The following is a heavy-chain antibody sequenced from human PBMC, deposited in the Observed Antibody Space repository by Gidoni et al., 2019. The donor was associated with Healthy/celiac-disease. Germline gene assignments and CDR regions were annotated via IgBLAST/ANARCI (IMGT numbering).Heavy chain of an antibody. CDR1: GFTFSSYG. J-gene: IGHJ4*02. CDR3: AREGENPSGYFDY. CDR2: IWYDGSNK. D-gene: IGHD3-16*01. Sequence: QVQLVESGGGVVQPGRSLRLSCAASGFTFSSYGMHWVRQAPGKGLEWVAVIWYDGSNKYYADSVKGRFTISRDNSKNTLYLQMNSLRAEDTAVYYCAREGENPSGYFDYWGQGTLVTVSS. V-gene: IGHV3-33*01.